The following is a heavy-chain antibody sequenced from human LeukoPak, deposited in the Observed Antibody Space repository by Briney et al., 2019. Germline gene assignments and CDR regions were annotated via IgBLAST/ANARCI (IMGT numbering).Heavy chain of an antibody. Sequence: GGSLRLSCAASGFTFSSYAMHWVRQAPGKGLEWVAVISYDGSNKYYADSVKGRFTISRDNPKNTLYLQMNSLRAEDTAVYYCAREWRYCSGGSCYLLYYYYGMDVWAKGPRSPSP. D-gene: IGHD2-15*01. J-gene: IGHJ6*02. V-gene: IGHV3-30-3*01. CDR3: AREWRYCSGGSCYLLYYYYGMDV. CDR1: GFTFSSYA. CDR2: ISYDGSNK.